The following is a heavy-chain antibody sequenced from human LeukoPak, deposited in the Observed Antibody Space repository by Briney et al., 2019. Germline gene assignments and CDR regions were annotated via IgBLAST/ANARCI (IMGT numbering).Heavy chain of an antibody. D-gene: IGHD6-13*01. J-gene: IGHJ4*02. CDR3: AKGGAAAAKVFDY. V-gene: IGHV3-53*01. CDR2: IYSGGST. Sequence: GGSLRLSCAASGFNVSSNYMSWVRQAPGKRLEWVSVIYSGGSTYYADSVKGRFTVSRDNSKNTLCLQLNSLRAEDTAVYFCAKGGAAAAKVFDYWGQGTLVTVSS. CDR1: GFNVSSNY.